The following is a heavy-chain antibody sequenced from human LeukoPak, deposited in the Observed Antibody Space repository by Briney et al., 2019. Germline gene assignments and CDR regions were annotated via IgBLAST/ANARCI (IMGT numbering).Heavy chain of an antibody. J-gene: IGHJ5*02. CDR3: ARTENYIPEDCFDP. CDR2: ICYSGST. Sequence: SETPSLTCSVSGGSIGSSSYCWGWIRQPPGKGLEWIGTICYSGSTFYNPSLKSRVTLSVDTSKNQFSLKLSSVTAADTAVYYCARTENYIPEDCFDPWGQGTLVTVSS. V-gene: IGHV4-39*01. CDR1: GGSIGSSSYC. D-gene: IGHD5-24*01.